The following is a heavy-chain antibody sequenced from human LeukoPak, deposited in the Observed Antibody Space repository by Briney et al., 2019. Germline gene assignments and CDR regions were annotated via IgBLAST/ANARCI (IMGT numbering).Heavy chain of an antibody. V-gene: IGHV3-53*01. CDR3: ARVYRDYYFDS. J-gene: IGHJ4*02. CDR2: IYSGAST. Sequence: GGSLRLSCATSGFSVSSNYMSWVRQAPGKGLEWVSLIYSGASTYYADSVKGRFTISRDNSKNTLYLQMNSLRDEDTAVYYSARVYRDYYFDSWGQGTLVTVSS. CDR1: GFSVSSNY. D-gene: IGHD4-17*01.